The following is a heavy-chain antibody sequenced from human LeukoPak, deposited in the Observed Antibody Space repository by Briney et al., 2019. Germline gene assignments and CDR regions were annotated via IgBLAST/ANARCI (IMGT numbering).Heavy chain of an antibody. CDR1: GFTFDDYA. Sequence: GGSLRLSCAASGFTFDDYAMHWVRQAPGKGLEWVSGISWNSGSIGYADSVKGRFTISRDNSKNTLYLQMNSLRAEDTAVYYCAKFPSSNPMYYFDYWGQGTLVTVSS. V-gene: IGHV3-9*01. CDR3: AKFPSSNPMYYFDY. CDR2: ISWNSGSI. J-gene: IGHJ4*02. D-gene: IGHD4-4*01.